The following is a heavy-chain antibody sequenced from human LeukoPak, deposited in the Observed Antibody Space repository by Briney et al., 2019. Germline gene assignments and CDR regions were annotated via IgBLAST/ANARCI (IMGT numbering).Heavy chain of an antibody. D-gene: IGHD3-9*01. CDR1: GGTFSSYA. CDR2: IIPIFGTA. J-gene: IGHJ6*03. CDR3: ARSNYDILTGHQYYYYYYMDV. Sequence: SVKVSCKASGGTFSSYAISWVRQAPGQGLEWMGGIIPIFGTANYAQKFQGRVTITADKSTSTAYMELSSLRSEDTAVYYCARSNYDILTGHQYYYYYYMDVWGKGTTVTVSS. V-gene: IGHV1-69*06.